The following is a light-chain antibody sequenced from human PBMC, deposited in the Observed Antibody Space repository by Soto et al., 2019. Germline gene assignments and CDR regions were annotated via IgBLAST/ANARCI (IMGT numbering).Light chain of an antibody. Sequence: QSVLTQPPSVSGAPGQRVTISCTGSSSNIGAGYDVHWYQQLPGTAPKLLIYGNSNRPSGVPDRFSCSKSGTSASLAITGLQAEDEADYYCQSYDSSESGSNVFGTGTKLTVL. CDR1: SSNIGAGYD. J-gene: IGLJ1*01. CDR2: GNS. V-gene: IGLV1-40*01. CDR3: QSYDSSESGSNV.